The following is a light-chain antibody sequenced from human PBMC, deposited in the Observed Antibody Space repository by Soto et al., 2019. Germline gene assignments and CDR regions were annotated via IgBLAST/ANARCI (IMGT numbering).Light chain of an antibody. J-gene: IGLJ3*02. Sequence: QSALTQPASVSGSPGQSITISCTGASSDVDDYKYVSWYQQHPGKAPKLMIYDVTNRPSGVSNRFSGSKSGNTASPTISGLQTEDEADYYCNSYRNSDSLVVFGGGTKLTVL. CDR2: DVT. V-gene: IGLV2-14*03. CDR3: NSYRNSDSLVV. CDR1: SSDVDDYKY.